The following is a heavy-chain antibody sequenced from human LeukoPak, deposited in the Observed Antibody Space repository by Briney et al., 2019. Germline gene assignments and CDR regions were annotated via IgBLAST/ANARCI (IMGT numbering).Heavy chain of an antibody. V-gene: IGHV4-4*02. CDR3: TRGNYYGSGSYYTPTYYYYGMDV. CDR1: GGSISSSNW. J-gene: IGHJ6*04. Sequence: SETLSLTCAVSGGSISSSNWWSWVRQPPGKGLEWIGEIYHSGSTNYNPSLKSRVTKSVDKSKNQFSLKLSSVTAADTAVYYCTRGNYYGSGSYYTPTYYYYGMDVWGKGTTVTVSS. CDR2: IYHSGST. D-gene: IGHD3-10*01.